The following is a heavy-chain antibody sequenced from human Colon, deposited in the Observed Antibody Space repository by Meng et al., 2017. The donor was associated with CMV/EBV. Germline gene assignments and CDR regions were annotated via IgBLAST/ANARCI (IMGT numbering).Heavy chain of an antibody. CDR1: GGSFSGYY. CDR2: INHSGNT. V-gene: IGHV4-34*01. D-gene: IGHD3-10*01. CDR3: ARCYYGSGSCTPFDF. J-gene: IGHJ4*02. Sequence: QVQLQQWGAGLLMPSETLSLICSVYGGSFSGYYWSWIRQPPGKGLEWIGEINHSGNTNYSPSLKSRVTISVDTSKNQFSLKLSSVTAADTAVYYCARCYYGSGSCTPFDFWGQGTLVTVSS.